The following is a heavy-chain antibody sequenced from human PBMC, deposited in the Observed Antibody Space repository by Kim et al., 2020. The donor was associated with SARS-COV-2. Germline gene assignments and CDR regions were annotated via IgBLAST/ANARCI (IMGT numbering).Heavy chain of an antibody. J-gene: IGHJ5*02. CDR3: ARERGTLLWFGELSS. Sequence: GGSLRLSCAASGFTFSSYAMHWVRQAPGKGLEWVAVISYDGSNKYYADSVKGRFTISRDNSKNTLYLQMNSLRAEDTAVYYCARERGTLLWFGELSSWGQGTLVTVSS. CDR2: ISYDGSNK. CDR1: GFTFSSYA. V-gene: IGHV3-30*04. D-gene: IGHD3-10*01.